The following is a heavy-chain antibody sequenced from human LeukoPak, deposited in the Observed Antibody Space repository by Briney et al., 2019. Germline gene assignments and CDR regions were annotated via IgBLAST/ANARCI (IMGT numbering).Heavy chain of an antibody. V-gene: IGHV1-18*01. CDR1: GYTFTSYG. CDR2: ISTYNGNT. CDR3: ARDLPMTTVHFDY. D-gene: IGHD4-11*01. Sequence: ASVKVSCTASGYTFTSYGISWVRQAPGQGLEWMGSISTYNGNTNYAQKLKGRVTMTTDTSTSTAYMELRSLRSDDTAVYYCARDLPMTTVHFDYWGQGTLVTVCS. J-gene: IGHJ4*02.